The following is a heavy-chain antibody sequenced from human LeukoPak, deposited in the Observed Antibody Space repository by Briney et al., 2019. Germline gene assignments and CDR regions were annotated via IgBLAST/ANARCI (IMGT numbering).Heavy chain of an antibody. CDR3: AHLYFYNSGGFFRPFDH. J-gene: IGHJ4*02. Sequence: SGPTLVKPTQTLTLTCTFSGFSLTTTGVGVGWIRQPPGKALEGLALIYWDDEKRYRPSLRTRLTITKDTSKSQVVLTMTNMDPVDTATYYCAHLYFYNSGGFFRPFDHWGQGTLVTVSS. CDR1: GFSLTTTGVG. V-gene: IGHV2-5*02. CDR2: IYWDDEK. D-gene: IGHD3-22*01.